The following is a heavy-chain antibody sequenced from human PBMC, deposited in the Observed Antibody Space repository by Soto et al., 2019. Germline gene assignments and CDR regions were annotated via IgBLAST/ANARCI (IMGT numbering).Heavy chain of an antibody. CDR3: AKLGPIINMENDY. D-gene: IGHD3-10*01. Sequence: TGGSLRLSCAASGFTFSSYAMNWVRQAPGKGLEWVSTITDTGVNTYYANSVKGRFTISRDNSKNTLYLQMNSLRAEDTAVYYCAKLGPIINMENDYWGQGALVTVSS. V-gene: IGHV3-23*01. CDR2: ITDTGVNT. J-gene: IGHJ4*02. CDR1: GFTFSSYA.